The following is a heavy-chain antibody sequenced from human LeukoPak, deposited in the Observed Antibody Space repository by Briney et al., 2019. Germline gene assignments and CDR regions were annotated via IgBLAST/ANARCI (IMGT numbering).Heavy chain of an antibody. J-gene: IGHJ3*01. Sequence: SQSLSLTCAISGDRVSSNSAAWNWSRLSPSRGLEWLARTYYRSTWYYDYAVSVKNRMTINPDTSKNQFSLHMNSVTPEDTAVYYCARGAVWDPGAFDFWDQGTMVTVSS. V-gene: IGHV6-1*01. CDR2: TYYRSTWYY. CDR1: GDRVSSNSAA. D-gene: IGHD1-26*01. CDR3: ARGAVWDPGAFDF.